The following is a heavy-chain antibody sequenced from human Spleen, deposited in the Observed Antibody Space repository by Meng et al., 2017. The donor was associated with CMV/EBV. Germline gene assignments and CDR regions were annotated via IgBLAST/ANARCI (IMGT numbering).Heavy chain of an antibody. Sequence: CAASGFTFSSYALSWVRQAPGKGLEWVSAITGSGGSTYYADSVKGRFSVSRDNSGNTLYLQMSSLRAEDTAVYYCAKQWLQLGYYFDFWGQGTLVTVSS. CDR2: ITGSGGST. CDR1: GFTFSSYA. V-gene: IGHV3-23*01. CDR3: AKQWLQLGYYFDF. J-gene: IGHJ4*02. D-gene: IGHD5-24*01.